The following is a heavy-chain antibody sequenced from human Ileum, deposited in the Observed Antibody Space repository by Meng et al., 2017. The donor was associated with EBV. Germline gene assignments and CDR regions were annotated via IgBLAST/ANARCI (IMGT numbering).Heavy chain of an antibody. CDR1: GYTFTNYD. Sequence: QVQLVQSGAEVRRSGASVKLSCKTSGYTFTNYDINWVRQATGQGLEWMGWMNPNSANTGYAQKFQGRVTMTRDTSINTAYMELSSLISEDTAVYYCARGGPYDDTGHLSDWGQGPLVTVSS. CDR3: ARGGPYDDTGHLSD. D-gene: IGHD2-8*02. J-gene: IGHJ4*02. V-gene: IGHV1-8*01. CDR2: MNPNSANT.